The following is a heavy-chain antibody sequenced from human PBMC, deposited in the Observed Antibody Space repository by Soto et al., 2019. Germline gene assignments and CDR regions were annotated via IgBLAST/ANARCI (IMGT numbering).Heavy chain of an antibody. V-gene: IGHV1-58*01. Sequence: GASVKVSCKASGFTFTSSAVQWVRQARGQRLEWIGWIVVGSGNTNYAQKFQEGVTITRDMSTSTAYMELSSLRSEDTAVYYCAAVMEMATILFDYWGQGTLVTVSS. CDR1: GFTFTSSA. J-gene: IGHJ4*02. CDR2: IVVGSGNT. CDR3: AAVMEMATILFDY. D-gene: IGHD5-12*01.